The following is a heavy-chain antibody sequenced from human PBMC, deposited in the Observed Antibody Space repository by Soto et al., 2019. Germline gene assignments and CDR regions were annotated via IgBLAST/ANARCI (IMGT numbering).Heavy chain of an antibody. Sequence: SETLSLTCAVSGYSIITGYYWGCIRQPPGKGLEWIGSIYHSGRTLYNPSLKSRVTISVDTSKNQFSLMLKSVTATDTAVYYYARDGWSTEFQYWGQGTLVTVSS. CDR1: GYSIITGYY. CDR3: ARDGWSTEFQY. D-gene: IGHD2-15*01. J-gene: IGHJ1*01. V-gene: IGHV4-38-2*02. CDR2: IYHSGRT.